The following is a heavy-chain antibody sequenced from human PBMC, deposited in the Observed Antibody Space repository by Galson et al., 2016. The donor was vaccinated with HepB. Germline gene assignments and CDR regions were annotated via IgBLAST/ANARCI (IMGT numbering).Heavy chain of an antibody. V-gene: IGHV3-11*01. D-gene: IGHD3-10*01. CDR1: GFTFSDYY. J-gene: IGHJ4*02. CDR3: ARGGGHGFFDY. Sequence: SLRLSCAASGFTFSDYYMNWIRQAPGKGLEWVSYISSSGSYIYYADSVKGRFTISRDNSKNTLYLQINSLRAEDTALYYCARGGGHGFFDYWGQGTQVTVSS. CDR2: ISSSGSYI.